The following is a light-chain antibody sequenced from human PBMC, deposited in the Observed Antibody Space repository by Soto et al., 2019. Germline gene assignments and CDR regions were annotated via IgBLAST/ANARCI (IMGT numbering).Light chain of an antibody. V-gene: IGLV2-11*01. CDR2: HVS. Sequence: QSALTQPRSVSGSPGQSVTISCTGTSSNVGGYDSVSWYQQRPGKAPELIIFHVSQRPSGVPDRFSGSKSGNTASLTISGLQAEDEADYYCCSYADRSYVFGTGTQLTVL. CDR3: CSYADRSYV. CDR1: SSNVGGYDS. J-gene: IGLJ1*01.